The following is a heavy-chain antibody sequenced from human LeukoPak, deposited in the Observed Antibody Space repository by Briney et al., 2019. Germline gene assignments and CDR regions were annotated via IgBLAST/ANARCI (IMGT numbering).Heavy chain of an antibody. Sequence: GGSLRLSCTASGFTFGDYAMSWVRKAPGKGLEWVGFIRSKAYGGATEYAASVKGRFTISRDDSKSIAYLQMNSLKTEDTAVYYCTRDGYSSSWYSGYWGQGTLVTVSS. D-gene: IGHD6-13*01. CDR3: TRDGYSSSWYSGY. CDR2: IRSKAYGGAT. V-gene: IGHV3-49*04. J-gene: IGHJ4*02. CDR1: GFTFGDYA.